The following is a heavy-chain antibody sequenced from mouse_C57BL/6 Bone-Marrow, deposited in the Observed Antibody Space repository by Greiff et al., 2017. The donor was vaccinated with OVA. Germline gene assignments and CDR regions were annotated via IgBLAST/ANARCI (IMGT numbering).Heavy chain of an antibody. D-gene: IGHD2-4*01. J-gene: IGHJ4*01. Sequence: QVQLKQSGPELVKPGASVKISCKASGYAFSSSWMNWVKQRPGKGLEWIGRIYPGDGDTNYNGKFKGKATLTADKSSSTAYMQLSSLTSEDSAVYFCARMDDYDDAMDYWGQVTSVTVAS. CDR1: GYAFSSSW. CDR2: IYPGDGDT. CDR3: ARMDDYDDAMDY. V-gene: IGHV1-82*01.